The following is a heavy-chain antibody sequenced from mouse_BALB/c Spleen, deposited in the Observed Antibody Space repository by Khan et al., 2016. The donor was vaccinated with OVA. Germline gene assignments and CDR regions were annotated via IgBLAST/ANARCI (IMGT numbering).Heavy chain of an antibody. CDR3: TSGNYGWFAY. D-gene: IGHD2-1*01. J-gene: IGHJ3*01. V-gene: IGHV5-9-1*01. CDR2: ISSAATYT. CDR1: GFTFSSFV. Sequence: EVELVESGGGLVEPGGSLKLSCAASGFTFSSFVMSWVRQTPEKRLEWVATISSAATYTYYPDSVKGRFTISRDNAKNTLYLQMSSLRSDDTAIYYWTSGNYGWFAYWGQGTLVTVST.